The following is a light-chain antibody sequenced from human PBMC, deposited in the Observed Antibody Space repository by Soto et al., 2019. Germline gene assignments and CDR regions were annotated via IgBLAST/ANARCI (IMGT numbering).Light chain of an antibody. J-gene: IGKJ4*02. CDR2: DAS. V-gene: IGKV1-5*01. CDR3: QLYNTYSLT. CDR1: QSISTW. Sequence: DVQTSQTPTALSAAVGERVTITCRASQSISTWLAWYQQKPGKAPKLLISDASSLESGVPSRFSGSGSGTEFTLTVSSLQPDDFAAYCCQLYNTYSLTFGEGTKVDIK.